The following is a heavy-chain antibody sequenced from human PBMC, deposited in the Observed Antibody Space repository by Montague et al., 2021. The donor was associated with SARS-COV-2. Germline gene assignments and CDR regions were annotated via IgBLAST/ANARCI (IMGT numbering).Heavy chain of an antibody. D-gene: IGHD2-2*01. V-gene: IGHV4-39*01. CDR1: GASINSSGYY. J-gene: IGHJ4*02. CDR3: ARIVGDGSSDSCYAVR. CDR2: FYYTGYS. Sequence: SETLSLTCAVSGASINSSGYYWGWIRQPPGKGLEWIGSFYYTGYSHYTPSLKSRVTISVDTSKNQFSLKLTSVTAADTAVYYCARIVGDGSSDSCYAVRWGQGTVVTVSS.